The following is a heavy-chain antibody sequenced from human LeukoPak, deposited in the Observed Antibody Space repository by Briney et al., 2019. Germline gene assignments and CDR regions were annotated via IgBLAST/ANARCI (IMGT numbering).Heavy chain of an antibody. CDR1: GYTLTELS. D-gene: IGHD1-26*01. Sequence: ASVKVSCKVSGYTLTELSMHWVRQAPGKGLEWMGGFDPEDGETIYAQKFQGRVNMTEGTSTDTAYMELSSLRSEDTAVYYCATDTYSGSYRWFDPWGQGTLVTVSS. J-gene: IGHJ5*02. CDR3: ATDTYSGSYRWFDP. V-gene: IGHV1-24*01. CDR2: FDPEDGET.